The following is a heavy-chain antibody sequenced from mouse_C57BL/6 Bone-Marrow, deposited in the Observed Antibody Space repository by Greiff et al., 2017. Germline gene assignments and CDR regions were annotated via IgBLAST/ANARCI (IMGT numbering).Heavy chain of an antibody. CDR2: ISDGGSYT. CDR1: GFTFSSYA. Sequence: EVQLVESGGGLVKLGGSLKLSCAASGFTFSSYAMSWVRQTPEKRLEWVATISDGGSYTYYPDNVKGRFTISRDNAKNNLYLQMSHLKSEDTAMYYCARVYYDYEFYAMDYWGQGTSVTVSS. V-gene: IGHV5-4*01. D-gene: IGHD2-4*01. J-gene: IGHJ4*01. CDR3: ARVYYDYEFYAMDY.